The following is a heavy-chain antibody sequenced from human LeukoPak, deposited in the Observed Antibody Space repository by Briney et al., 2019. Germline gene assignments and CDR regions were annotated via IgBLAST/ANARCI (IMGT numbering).Heavy chain of an antibody. J-gene: IGHJ6*04. CDR3: AELGITMIGGV. CDR1: GFTFSSYE. D-gene: IGHD3-10*02. Sequence: GGALRLSCAASGFTFSSYEMNWVRQAPGKGLEWVSYISSSGSTIYYADSVKGGFTISRDNAKNSLYLQMNSLRAEDTAVYYCAELGITMIGGVWGKGTTDTISS. V-gene: IGHV3-48*03. CDR2: ISSSGSTI.